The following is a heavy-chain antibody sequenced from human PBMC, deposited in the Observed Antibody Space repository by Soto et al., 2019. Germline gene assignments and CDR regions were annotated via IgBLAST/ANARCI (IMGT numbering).Heavy chain of an antibody. D-gene: IGHD3-3*01. CDR1: VGSISISSYY. J-gene: IGHJ4*02. CDR3: ARHYVDFTIFGVVNTISTTDY. V-gene: IGHV4-39*01. CDR2: IYYSGST. Sequence: AETLTLTCTFSVGSISISSYYWGGIRQPPGKARQRIGSIYYSGSTYYNPSLKSRVTISVDTSKNQFSLKLSSVTAADTAVYYCARHYVDFTIFGVVNTISTTDYWGQGTMVTVSS.